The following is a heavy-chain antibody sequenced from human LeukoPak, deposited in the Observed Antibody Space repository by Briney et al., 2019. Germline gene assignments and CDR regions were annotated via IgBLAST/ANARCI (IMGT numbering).Heavy chain of an antibody. CDR2: IYPDDSDT. Sequence: GESLKISGKGTGYSFTSYWIGWVRQMPGKGLEWMGIIYPDDSDTRYSPSFQGQVTISADKYISTAYLQWSSLKASDTAMYHCARQRDDDVDYWGQGTLVTVSS. CDR1: GYSFTSYW. V-gene: IGHV5-51*01. J-gene: IGHJ4*02. D-gene: IGHD5-24*01. CDR3: ARQRDDDVDY.